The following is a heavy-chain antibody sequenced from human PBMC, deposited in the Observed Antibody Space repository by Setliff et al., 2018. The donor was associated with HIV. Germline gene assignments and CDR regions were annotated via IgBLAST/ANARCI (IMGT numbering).Heavy chain of an antibody. CDR3: ARDPAFGAFDI. D-gene: IGHD3-10*01. CDR1: GFTFSSYS. V-gene: IGHV3-21*04. Sequence: GGSLRLSCAASGFTFSSYSMNWVRQAPGKGLEWVSSISSSSSYIYYADSVKGRFTISRDNAKNSLYLQMNSLRAEDTAVYFCARDPAFGAFDIWGQGTMVTVSS. CDR2: ISSSSSYI. J-gene: IGHJ3*02.